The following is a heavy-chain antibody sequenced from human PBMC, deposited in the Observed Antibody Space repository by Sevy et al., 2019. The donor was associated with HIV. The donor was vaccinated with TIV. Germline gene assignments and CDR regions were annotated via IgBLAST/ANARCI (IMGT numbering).Heavy chain of an antibody. CDR2: ISGSGGST. J-gene: IGHJ5*02. CDR3: AKAGSIAARSNWFDP. V-gene: IGHV3-23*01. Sequence: GGSLRLSCAASGFTISRYAMSWVRQAPGKGLEWVSAISGSGGSTYYADSVKGRFTISRDNSKNTLYLQMNSLRAEDTAVYYCAKAGSIAARSNWFDPWGQGTLVTVSS. D-gene: IGHD6-6*01. CDR1: GFTISRYA.